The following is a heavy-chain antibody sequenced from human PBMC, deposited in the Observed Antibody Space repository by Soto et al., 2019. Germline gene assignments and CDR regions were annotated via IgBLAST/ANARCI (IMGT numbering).Heavy chain of an antibody. J-gene: IGHJ5*02. D-gene: IGHD3-3*01. CDR3: ARAPRGITIFAPAPLEFAP. CDR2: ISSSSSYI. V-gene: IGHV3-21*01. Sequence: PGGSLRLSCAASGFTFSSYSMNWVRQAPGKGLEWVSSISSSSSYIYYADSVKGRFTISRDNAKNSLYLQMNSLRAEDTAVYYCARAPRGITIFAPAPLEFAPWGQRTLVTVS. CDR1: GFTFSSYS.